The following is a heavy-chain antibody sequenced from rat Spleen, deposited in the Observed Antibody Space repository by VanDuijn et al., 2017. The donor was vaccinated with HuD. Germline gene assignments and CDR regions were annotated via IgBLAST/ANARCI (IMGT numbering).Heavy chain of an antibody. CDR2: IWNTGGT. CDR1: DFSLTSYH. V-gene: IGHV2-41*01. J-gene: IGHJ2*01. Sequence: DFSLTSYHVHWFRQPPGRGLEWMGVIWNTGGTRYNSGLKSRLSIGKDTSKSQVFLKMDSLQTEDTATYYCARESPFEYTTDYWGQGFMVTVSS. D-gene: IGHD1-5*01. CDR3: ARESPFEYTTDY.